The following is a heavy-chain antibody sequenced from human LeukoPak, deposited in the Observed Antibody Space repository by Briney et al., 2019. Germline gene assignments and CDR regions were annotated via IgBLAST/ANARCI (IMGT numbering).Heavy chain of an antibody. CDR3: ARGSAGAMDV. D-gene: IGHD7-27*01. J-gene: IGHJ6*03. CDR2: INHSGST. V-gene: IGHV4-34*01. CDR1: GGSFSGYY. Sequence: PSETLSLTCAVYGGSFSGYYWSWIRQPPGKGLEWIGEINHSGSTNYNPSLKSRVTIPVDTSKNQFSLKLSSVTAADTAVYYCARGSAGAMDVWGKGTTVTISS.